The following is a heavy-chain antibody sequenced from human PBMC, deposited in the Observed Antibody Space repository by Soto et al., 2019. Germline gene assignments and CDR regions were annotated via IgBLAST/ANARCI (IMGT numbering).Heavy chain of an antibody. D-gene: IGHD2-15*01. CDR3: ARDGVTYCSGCSCEKFDY. J-gene: IGHJ4*02. Sequence: QVQLVQSGAEVKKPGSSVKVSCKASGGTFSSYAISWVRQAPGQGLEWMGGIIPIFGTANYAQKFQGRVTITADKSTSTAYMELSSLRSEDTAVYYCARDGVTYCSGCSCEKFDYWGQGTLVTVSS. CDR2: IIPIFGTA. V-gene: IGHV1-69*06. CDR1: GGTFSSYA.